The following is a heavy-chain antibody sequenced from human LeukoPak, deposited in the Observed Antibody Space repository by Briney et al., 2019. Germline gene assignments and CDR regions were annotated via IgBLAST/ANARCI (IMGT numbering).Heavy chain of an antibody. CDR1: GFTFSSYS. Sequence: PGGSVRLFCAASGFTFSSYSMNWVRQAPGKGLEWVSSISSSSSYIYYADPVKGRFTISRDNAKNSLYLQMNSLRAEDTAVYYCARDARHSDSSGYPDYWGQGTLVTVSS. CDR2: ISSSSSYI. J-gene: IGHJ4*02. CDR3: ARDARHSDSSGYPDY. D-gene: IGHD3-22*01. V-gene: IGHV3-21*01.